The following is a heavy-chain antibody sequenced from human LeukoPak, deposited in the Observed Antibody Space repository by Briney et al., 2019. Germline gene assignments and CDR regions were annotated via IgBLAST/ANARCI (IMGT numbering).Heavy chain of an antibody. D-gene: IGHD4-11*01. J-gene: IGHJ5*02. Sequence: PSETLSLTCTVSGGSISSGDYYWSWIRQPPGKGLEWIGYIYYSGSTNYNPSLKSRVTISVDTSKNQFSLKLSSVTAADTAVYYCARLTVTARIYNWFDPWGQGTLVTVSS. V-gene: IGHV4-61*08. CDR3: ARLTVTARIYNWFDP. CDR1: GGSISSGDYY. CDR2: IYYSGST.